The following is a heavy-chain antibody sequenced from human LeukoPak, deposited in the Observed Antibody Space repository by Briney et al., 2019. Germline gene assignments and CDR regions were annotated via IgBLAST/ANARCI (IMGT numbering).Heavy chain of an antibody. CDR2: IWYYGSNK. D-gene: IGHD3-22*01. J-gene: IGHJ4*02. V-gene: IGHV3-33*01. CDR1: GFTFSSYG. Sequence: PGWSLRLSCAASGFTFSSYGMHWLRQAPGTGLEWVAVIWYYGSNKYYADYAKGRFTISRDNSKNTLYLQMNSLGAEDTAVYYCARELESHPPTYYYDSSGYCPDYWGQGTLVTVSS. CDR3: ARELESHPPTYYYDSSGYCPDY.